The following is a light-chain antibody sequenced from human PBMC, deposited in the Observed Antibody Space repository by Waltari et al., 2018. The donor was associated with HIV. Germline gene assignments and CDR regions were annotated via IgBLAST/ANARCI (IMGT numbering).Light chain of an antibody. V-gene: IGLV2-8*01. CDR1: SRDVGGYNY. J-gene: IGLJ3*02. CDR2: EVT. CDR3: SSYTGYNDFL. Sequence: HSAMTQPPSASGSPAQSVTISCTGTSRDVGGYNYASWYQQHPGKAPKPMIFEVTKRPSGVPNRFSGSKSGNTASLTVSGLQADDEADYYCSSYTGYNDFLFGAGTKLTVL.